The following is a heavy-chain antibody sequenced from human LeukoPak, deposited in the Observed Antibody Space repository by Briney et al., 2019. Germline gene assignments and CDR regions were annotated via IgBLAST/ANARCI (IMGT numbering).Heavy chain of an antibody. J-gene: IGHJ5*02. Sequence: SETLSLTCTVSGGSISSSSYYWGWIRQPPGKGLEWIGSIYYSGSTNYNPSLKSRVTISVDTSKNQFSLKLSSVTAADTAVYYCARDTDWFDPWGQGTLVTVSS. CDR2: IYYSGST. CDR1: GGSISSSSYY. V-gene: IGHV4-39*07. D-gene: IGHD4-17*01. CDR3: ARDTDWFDP.